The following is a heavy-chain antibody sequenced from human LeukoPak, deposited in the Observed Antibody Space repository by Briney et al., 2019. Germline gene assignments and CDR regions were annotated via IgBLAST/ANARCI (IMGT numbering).Heavy chain of an antibody. D-gene: IGHD5-18*01. CDR2: INSDGSIT. CDR3: ARDAVDTANAV. J-gene: IGHJ6*02. V-gene: IGHV3-74*01. Sequence: GGSLRLSCAASGFTFTTYWMHWVRQAPGKGLVWVSHINSDGSITSYADSVKGRFTISRDNAKNTPYLQMNSLRAEDTAVYYCARDAVDTANAVWGQGTTVTVSS. CDR1: GFTFTTYW.